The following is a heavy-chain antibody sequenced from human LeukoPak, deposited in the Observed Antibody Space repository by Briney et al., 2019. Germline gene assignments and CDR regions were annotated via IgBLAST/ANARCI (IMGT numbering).Heavy chain of an antibody. J-gene: IGHJ5*02. Sequence: KPSETLSLNCTVSGGSMSHFYWSWLRQSPGRGLEWIGYIYYSGTTKYNPSLESRVIISIDTSKNHFSLRLSSVTAADTAVYYCVREHSQSRFVDFLTPYSSYDWFDPWGQGTLVTVSS. V-gene: IGHV4-59*01. CDR2: IYYSGTT. CDR3: VREHSQSRFVDFLTPYSSYDWFDP. CDR1: GGSMSHFY. D-gene: IGHD3-16*01.